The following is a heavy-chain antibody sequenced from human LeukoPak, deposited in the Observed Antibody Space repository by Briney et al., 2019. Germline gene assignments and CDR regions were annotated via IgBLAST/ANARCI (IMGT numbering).Heavy chain of an antibody. D-gene: IGHD2-21*01. CDR3: ARAPIPYFTYYMDV. V-gene: IGHV3-48*02. CDR2: IGSSGSAGGNI. Sequence: PGGSLRLSCAASGFSFSGFGMNWVRQAPGKGLEWISYIGSSGSAGGNIYYAVSVKGRFTVSRDNAKDSLFLQMNSLQDADTAVYYCARAPIPYFTYYMDVWGKGTTVTVSS. CDR1: GFSFSGFG. J-gene: IGHJ6*03.